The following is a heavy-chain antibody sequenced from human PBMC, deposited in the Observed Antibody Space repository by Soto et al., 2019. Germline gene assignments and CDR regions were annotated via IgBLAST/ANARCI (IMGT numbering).Heavy chain of an antibody. CDR1: GVTSVRHA. J-gene: IGHJ4*02. D-gene: IGHD5-12*01. V-gene: IGHV3-30-3*01. CDR3: ARDPGEWLRSYYFDY. CDR2: ISYDGSNK. Sequence: GGSLRVSLAGCGVTSVRHALLLVRQAPGQGLEWVAVISYDGSNKYYADSVKGRVTISRDNSQHTLYLQMHSLGAEDTAVYYCARDPGEWLRSYYFDYWGQGP.